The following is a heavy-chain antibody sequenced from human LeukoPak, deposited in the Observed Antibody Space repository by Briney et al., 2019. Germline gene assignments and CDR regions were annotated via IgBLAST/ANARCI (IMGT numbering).Heavy chain of an antibody. CDR3: ARDLLGALQYYYYMDV. V-gene: IGHV3-21*01. J-gene: IGHJ6*03. CDR1: GFPFSTYT. D-gene: IGHD1-26*01. CDR2: ITGSSSYI. Sequence: GGSLRLSCAASGFPFSTYTMNWVRQAPGKGLEWVSSITGSSSYIYYADSVKGRFTISRDNARNSLYLQRNSLRAEDTAVYYWARDLLGALQYYYYMDVWGKGTTVTVSS.